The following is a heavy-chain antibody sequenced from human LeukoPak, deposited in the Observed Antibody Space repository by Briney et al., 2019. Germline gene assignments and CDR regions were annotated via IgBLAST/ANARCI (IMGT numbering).Heavy chain of an antibody. Sequence: GGSLRLSCAASGFTFSSYAMSWVRQAPGKGLEWGSAISGSGGSTYYAESVKGRFTISRDNSQNTLYLQMTSLRAEDTAVYYCAKRGNAMVLVDYWGQGTLVTVSS. CDR1: GFTFSSYA. D-gene: IGHD2-8*02. V-gene: IGHV3-23*01. CDR3: AKRGNAMVLVDY. CDR2: ISGSGGST. J-gene: IGHJ4*02.